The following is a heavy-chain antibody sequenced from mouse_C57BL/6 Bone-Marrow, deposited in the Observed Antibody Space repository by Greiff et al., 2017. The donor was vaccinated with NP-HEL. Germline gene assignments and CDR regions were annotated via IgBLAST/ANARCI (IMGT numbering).Heavy chain of an antibody. D-gene: IGHD2-5*01. V-gene: IGHV1-64*01. CDR2: IHPNSGST. J-gene: IGHJ2*01. CDR1: GYTFTSYW. CDR3: ARWPTIVTTKYYFDY. Sequence: VQLQQPGAELVKPGASVKLSCKASGYTFTSYWMHWVKQRPGQGLEWIGMIHPNSGSTNYNEKFKSKATLTVDKSSSTAYMQLSSLTSEDSAVYYCARWPTIVTTKYYFDYWGQGTTLTVSS.